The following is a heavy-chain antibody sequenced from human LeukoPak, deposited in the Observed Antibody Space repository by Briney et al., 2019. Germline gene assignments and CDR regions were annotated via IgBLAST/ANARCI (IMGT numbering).Heavy chain of an antibody. CDR1: GGSISGYY. J-gene: IGHJ3*02. V-gene: IGHV4-4*07. CDR2: IYTSATT. D-gene: IGHD6-13*01. CDR3: ARDPDSSSWYDAFDI. Sequence: SETLSLTCTVSGGSISGYYWNWIRQPAGKGLEWIGRIYTSATTNYTPSLKSRVTISVDKSKNQFSLKLSSVTAADTAVYYCARDPDSSSWYDAFDIWGQGKTVTVSS.